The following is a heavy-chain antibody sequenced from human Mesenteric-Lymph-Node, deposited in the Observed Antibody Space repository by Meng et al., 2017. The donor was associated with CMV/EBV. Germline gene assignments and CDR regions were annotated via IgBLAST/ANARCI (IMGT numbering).Heavy chain of an antibody. Sequence: GESLKISCAASGFTFSIYSMNWVRQAPGKGLEWVSSITSSSDYIYYADSVKGRFTISRDNAKNSLYLQMNSLSAEDTAVYYCARDDFGVVTNYWGQGTLVTVSS. D-gene: IGHD3-3*01. J-gene: IGHJ4*02. CDR1: GFTFSIYS. CDR2: ITSSSDYI. V-gene: IGHV3-21*01. CDR3: ARDDFGVVTNY.